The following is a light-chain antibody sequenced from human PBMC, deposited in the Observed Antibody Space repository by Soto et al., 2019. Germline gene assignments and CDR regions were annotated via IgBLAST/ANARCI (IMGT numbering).Light chain of an antibody. CDR3: QQYGSSTGT. J-gene: IGKJ1*01. CDR1: QSVSSK. CDR2: DAS. V-gene: IGKV3-20*01. Sequence: IMLTQSPDTGALSAGERGNLSCRASQSVSSKLAWYQQKPGQAPRLLIYDASNRATGIPARFSGSGSGADFTLTISRLEPEDFAAYYCQQYGSSTGTFGQGTKVDI.